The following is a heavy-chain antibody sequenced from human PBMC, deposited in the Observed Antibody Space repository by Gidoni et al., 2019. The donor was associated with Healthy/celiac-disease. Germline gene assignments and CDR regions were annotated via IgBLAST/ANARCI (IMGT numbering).Heavy chain of an antibody. V-gene: IGHV3-21*01. Sequence: EVQLGESGGGLVKPGGSLRLPGAASGVTFSSYSINWVRQAPGEGLEWVSSISSSSSYISYADSVKGRFTISRDNAKNSLYLQMNSLRAEDTAVYYCAREVADGFFDYWGQGTLVTRLL. J-gene: IGHJ4*02. D-gene: IGHD3-10*01. CDR1: GVTFSSYS. CDR3: AREVADGFFDY. CDR2: ISSSSSYI.